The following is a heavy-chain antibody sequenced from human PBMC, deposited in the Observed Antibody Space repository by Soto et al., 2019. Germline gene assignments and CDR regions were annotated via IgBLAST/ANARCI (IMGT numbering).Heavy chain of an antibody. D-gene: IGHD3-22*01. V-gene: IGHV4-30-2*01. Sequence: QLQLQESGSGLVKPSQTLSLTCAVSGGSISSGGYSWSWIRQPPGKGLAWIGYIYHSGSSYYIPSIKSRVTIPVDRPKNQFSLKPRSVTAADTAVYYCAGSCYYPNYFGYWGQGTLVTVSS. CDR3: AGSCYYPNYFGY. CDR2: IYHSGSS. J-gene: IGHJ4*02. CDR1: GGSISSGGYS.